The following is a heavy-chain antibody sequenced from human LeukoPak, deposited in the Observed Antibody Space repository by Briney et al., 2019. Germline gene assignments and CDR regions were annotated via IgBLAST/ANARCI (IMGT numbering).Heavy chain of an antibody. D-gene: IGHD3-22*01. CDR2: IRYDGSNK. J-gene: IGHJ4*02. Sequence: GGSLRLSCAASGFTFSSYGMHWVRQAPGKGLEWVAFIRYDGSNKFYADSVKGRFTISRDNSKNTLYLQMNSLRAEDTAVYYCAKEGYYDSSGYYWGQGTLVTVSS. CDR1: GFTFSSYG. CDR3: AKEGYYDSSGYY. V-gene: IGHV3-30*02.